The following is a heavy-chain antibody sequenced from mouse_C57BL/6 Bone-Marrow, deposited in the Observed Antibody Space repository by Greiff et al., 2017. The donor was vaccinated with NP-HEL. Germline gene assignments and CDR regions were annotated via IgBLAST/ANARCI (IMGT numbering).Heavy chain of an antibody. J-gene: IGHJ3*01. Sequence: QVQLKQSGPGLVQPSQSLSITCTVSGFSLTSYGVHWVRQSPGKGLEWLGVIWSGGSTDYNAAFISRLSISKDNSKCQVFFKMNSLKADETAIYYCANGYGSSDPDWFAYWGQGTLVTVSA. CDR1: GFSLTSYG. D-gene: IGHD1-1*01. CDR3: ANGYGSSDPDWFAY. CDR2: IWSGGST. V-gene: IGHV2-2*01.